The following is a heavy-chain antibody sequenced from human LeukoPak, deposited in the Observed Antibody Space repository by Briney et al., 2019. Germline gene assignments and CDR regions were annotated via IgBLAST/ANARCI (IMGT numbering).Heavy chain of an antibody. CDR3: ARVAGYCNSISNCYSDY. D-gene: IGHD2-2*01. J-gene: IGHJ4*02. Sequence: AGGSLRLSCAASGFAFNTYTMNWVRQAPGKGLEWVSSIRSTGSSVCYADSVKGRFTISRDNAKNSLYLQMNSLRAEDTAVYYCARVAGYCNSISNCYSDYWGQGTLVPVSS. V-gene: IGHV3-21*01. CDR1: GFAFNTYT. CDR2: IRSTGSSV.